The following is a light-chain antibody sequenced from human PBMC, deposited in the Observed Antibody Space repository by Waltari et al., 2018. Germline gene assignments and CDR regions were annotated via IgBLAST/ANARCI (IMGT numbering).Light chain of an antibody. CDR1: QRISSY. V-gene: IGKV1-39*01. J-gene: IGKJ3*01. CDR3: QQSYSTPPFT. CDR2: ASS. Sequence: DIQMTQSPSSLSASVGDRVTITCRAIQRISSYLNWFQQKTGKAPKLLMYASSSLQSGVPSRFSGSGSETDFTLTISSLQPEDFATYYCQQSYSTPPFTFGPGTKVDIK.